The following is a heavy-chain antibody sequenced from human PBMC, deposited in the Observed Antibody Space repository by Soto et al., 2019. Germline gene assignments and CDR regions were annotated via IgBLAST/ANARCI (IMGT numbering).Heavy chain of an antibody. V-gene: IGHV1-18*04. D-gene: IGHD3-10*01. CDR3: ATGYGSERWNC. CDR2: ISAYNGNT. Sequence: SVKVSCNASGYTFTSYGISWVRQAPVQGLEWMGWISAYNGNTNYAQKLQGRVTMTTDTSTGTAYMELRSLRADDTAVYYCATGYGSERWNCCDQGSLLGVSS. CDR1: GYTFTSYG. J-gene: IGHJ4*02.